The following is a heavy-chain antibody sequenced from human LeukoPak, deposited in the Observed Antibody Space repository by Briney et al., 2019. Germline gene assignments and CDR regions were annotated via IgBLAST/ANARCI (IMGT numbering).Heavy chain of an antibody. V-gene: IGHV3-21*01. CDR3: ARGRGWTFDY. CDR1: GFTFSSYS. D-gene: IGHD6-19*01. Sequence: GGSLRLSCAASGFTFSSYSMNWVRQAPGKGLEWVSSISSSSSYIYYADSVKGRFTISRDNAKNSLYLQMNSLGADDTAVYFCARGRGWTFDYWGQGTLVAVSS. CDR2: ISSSSSYI. J-gene: IGHJ4*02.